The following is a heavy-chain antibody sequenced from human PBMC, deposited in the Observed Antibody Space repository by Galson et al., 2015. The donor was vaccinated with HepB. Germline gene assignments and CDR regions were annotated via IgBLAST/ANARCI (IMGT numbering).Heavy chain of an antibody. CDR1: GFDFPTHW. J-gene: IGHJ3*01. V-gene: IGHV5-51*03. Sequence: QSGAEVKKPGDSLKISCKTSGFDFPTHWIAWVRQRPGKGLEWMGIIFPGDSDSIYSPSFEGQVTMSVDKSISTAYLHCGSLKASDTAVYYCARPQPTVGSPDDTLDVWGQGTMVIVSS. CDR2: IFPGDSDS. CDR3: ARPQPTVGSPDDTLDV. D-gene: IGHD1-26*01.